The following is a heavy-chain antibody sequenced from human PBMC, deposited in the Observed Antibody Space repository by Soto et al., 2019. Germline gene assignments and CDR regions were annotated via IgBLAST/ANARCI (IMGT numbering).Heavy chain of an antibody. CDR1: GYTFTSYD. Sequence: QVQLVQSGAEVKKPGASVKVSCKASGYTFTSYDINWVRQATGQGLEWMGWMNPNRGNTGYAQKFQGRVTMTRNTSISTAYMELSSLRSEDTAVYYCASSRVLLWFGELSDAFDIWGQGTMVTVSS. D-gene: IGHD3-10*01. CDR3: ASSRVLLWFGELSDAFDI. CDR2: MNPNRGNT. V-gene: IGHV1-8*01. J-gene: IGHJ3*02.